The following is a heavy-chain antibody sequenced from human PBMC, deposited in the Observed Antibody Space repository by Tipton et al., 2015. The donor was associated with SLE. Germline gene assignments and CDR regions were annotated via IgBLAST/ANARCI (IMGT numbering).Heavy chain of an antibody. J-gene: IGHJ4*02. V-gene: IGHV4-59*02. CDR2: VNRNEGT. Sequence: TLSLTCAVSGASVTTSYWTWLRQPPGKGLEWIAYVNRNEGTNFKPSLKSRVTISVDTSKNQFSLKLSSVTAADTAVYYCASYSWAGTRFDYWGQGTLVTVSS. CDR1: GASVTTSY. CDR3: ASYSWAGTRFDY. D-gene: IGHD2-15*01.